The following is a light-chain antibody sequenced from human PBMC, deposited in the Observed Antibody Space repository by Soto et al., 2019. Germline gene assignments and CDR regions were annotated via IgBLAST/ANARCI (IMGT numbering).Light chain of an antibody. CDR2: DVS. J-gene: IGLJ2*01. CDR1: SSDVGGYDY. Sequence: QSALTQPASVSGAPGQSITISCTGTSSDVGGYDYVSWYQQHPGKAPRLMIYDVSTRPSGVSNRFSGSKSGNTASLTISGLQVEDEADYYCSSYSSSSPLVVFGGGTKVTVL. V-gene: IGLV2-14*03. CDR3: SSYSSSSPLVV.